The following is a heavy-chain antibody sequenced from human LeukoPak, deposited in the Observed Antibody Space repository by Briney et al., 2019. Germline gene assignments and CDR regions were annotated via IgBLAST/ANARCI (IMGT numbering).Heavy chain of an antibody. J-gene: IGHJ4*02. V-gene: IGHV4-59*01. CDR2: IYYSGST. CDR1: GGSISSYY. Sequence: SETLSPTCTVSGGSISSYYWSWIRQPPGKGLEWIGYIYYSGSTNYNPSLKSRVTISADTSKNQFSLKLSSVTAADTAVYYCAREKGYCSSTSCPHTNFDYWGQGTLVTVSS. CDR3: AREKGYCSSTSCPHTNFDY. D-gene: IGHD2-2*01.